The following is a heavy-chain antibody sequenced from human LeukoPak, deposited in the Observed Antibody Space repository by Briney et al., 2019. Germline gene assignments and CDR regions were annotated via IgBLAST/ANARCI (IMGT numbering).Heavy chain of an antibody. CDR2: ISSSSSYI. J-gene: IGHJ3*02. Sequence: XXVSXISSSSSYIYYADSVKGRFTISRDNAKNSLYLQMNSLRAEDTAVYYCARDYCSGGSCYRNDAFDIWGQGTMVTVSS. D-gene: IGHD2-15*01. CDR3: ARDYCSGGSCYRNDAFDI. V-gene: IGHV3-21*01.